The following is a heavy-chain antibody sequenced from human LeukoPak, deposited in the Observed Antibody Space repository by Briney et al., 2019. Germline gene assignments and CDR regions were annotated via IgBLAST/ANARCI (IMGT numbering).Heavy chain of an antibody. D-gene: IGHD3-10*01. V-gene: IGHV3-74*01. CDR1: GFTFRSSW. CDR2: INSDGSDT. J-gene: IGHJ2*01. Sequence: GGSLRLSCAASGFTFRSSWMHWVRQAPGKGLVWVSRINSDGSDTNYADSVKGRFTISRDNAKNTLYLQMNSLRAEDTAVYYCARDPRSGSYYRWYFDLWGRGTLVTVSS. CDR3: ARDPRSGSYYRWYFDL.